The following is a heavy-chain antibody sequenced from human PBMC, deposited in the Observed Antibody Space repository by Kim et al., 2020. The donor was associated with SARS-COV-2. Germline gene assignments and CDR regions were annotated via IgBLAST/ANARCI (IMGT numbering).Heavy chain of an antibody. CDR2: IYYSGST. CDR3: ARTFMGEWLAHFDY. V-gene: IGHV4-59*01. D-gene: IGHD6-19*01. J-gene: IGHJ4*02. Sequence: SETLSLTCTVSGGSISSYYWSWIRQPPGKGLEWIGYIYYSGSTNYNPSLKSRVTISVDTSKNQFSLKLSSVTAADTAVYYCARTFMGEWLAHFDYWGQGTLVTVSS. CDR1: GGSISSYY.